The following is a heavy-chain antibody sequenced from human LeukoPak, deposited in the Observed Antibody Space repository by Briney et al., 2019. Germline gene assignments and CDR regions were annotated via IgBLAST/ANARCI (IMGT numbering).Heavy chain of an antibody. CDR3: ARDGQQLGF. Sequence: RGSLRLSCVASGFTFSSYWMSWVRQAPGKGLEWVANIKQDGSEKYYVDSVKGRFTISRDNAKNSLYLQMNNLRVEDTAVYYCARDGQQLGFWGQGTLVIVSS. J-gene: IGHJ4*02. CDR2: IKQDGSEK. CDR1: GFTFSSYW. V-gene: IGHV3-7*04. D-gene: IGHD6-13*01.